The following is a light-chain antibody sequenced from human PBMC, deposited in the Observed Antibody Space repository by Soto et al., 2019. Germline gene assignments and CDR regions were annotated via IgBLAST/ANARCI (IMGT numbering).Light chain of an antibody. Sequence: QSVLTQPASVSGSPGQSITISCTGTSSDVGGYNYVSWYQQHPGKAPKLMIYEVNHRPSGVSNGFSGSKSGNTASLTISGLQPEDEADYYCSSYTTTSARVFGGGTKLTVL. J-gene: IGLJ2*01. CDR1: SSDVGGYNY. V-gene: IGLV2-14*01. CDR3: SSYTTTSARV. CDR2: EVN.